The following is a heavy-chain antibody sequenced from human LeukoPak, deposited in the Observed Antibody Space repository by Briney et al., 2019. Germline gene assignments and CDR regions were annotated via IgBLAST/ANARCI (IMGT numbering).Heavy chain of an antibody. CDR1: GASLTIYY. V-gene: IGHV4-4*07. J-gene: IGHJ4*02. CDR2: YASGTT. CDR3: ATGDHSFDN. Sequence: SETLSLTCSVSGASLTIYYWNWIRQPAGKGLEWIGRYASGTTTHNPSLKSQFTMSIDTSNNQISLKLTSVTAADTAVYYCATGDHSFDNWGQGTLVTVTP. D-gene: IGHD2-21*02.